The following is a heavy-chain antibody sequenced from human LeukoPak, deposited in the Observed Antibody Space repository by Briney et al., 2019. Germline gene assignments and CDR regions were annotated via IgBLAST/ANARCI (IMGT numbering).Heavy chain of an antibody. CDR3: ARRDSSGVVPRWDY. Sequence: SETLSLTCTVSGGSIISSSYYWGWIRQPPGKGLEWIGSIYYSGSTYYNPSLKSRVTISVDTSKNQFSLKLSSVTAADTAVYYCARRDSSGVVPRWDYWGQGTLVTVSS. CDR1: GGSIISSSYY. D-gene: IGHD6-25*01. CDR2: IYYSGST. V-gene: IGHV4-39*01. J-gene: IGHJ4*02.